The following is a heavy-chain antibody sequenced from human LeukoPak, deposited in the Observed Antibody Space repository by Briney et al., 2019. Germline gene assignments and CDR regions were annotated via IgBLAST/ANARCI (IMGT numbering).Heavy chain of an antibody. CDR1: GXTFSSYD. Sequence: PGESLRLSCAASGXTFSSYDMHWVRQATGKGREWVSGIGTTGDPYYPGSVKGRFTISRENAKNSFYLQMNSLRAGDTAVYYCARAYSSTWYDSPLDYWGQGILVTVSS. D-gene: IGHD6-13*01. CDR2: IGTTGDP. CDR3: ARAYSSTWYDSPLDY. J-gene: IGHJ4*02. V-gene: IGHV3-13*05.